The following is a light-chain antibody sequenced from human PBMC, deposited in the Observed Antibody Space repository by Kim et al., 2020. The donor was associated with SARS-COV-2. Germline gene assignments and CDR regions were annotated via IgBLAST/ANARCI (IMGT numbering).Light chain of an antibody. J-gene: IGLJ1*01. Sequence: QSVLTQPPSASGTPGQRVTISCSGSSSNIGSHAVNWYQQLSGTAPKLLIYSNNRRPSGVPDRFSGSKPGTSASLAISGLQSEDEADYYCAAWDDSLNGYVFGTGTKVTVL. CDR1: SSNIGSHA. CDR2: SNN. V-gene: IGLV1-44*01. CDR3: AAWDDSLNGYV.